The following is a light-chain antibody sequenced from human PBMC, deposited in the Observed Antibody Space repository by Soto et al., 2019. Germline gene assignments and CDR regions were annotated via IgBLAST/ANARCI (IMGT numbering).Light chain of an antibody. Sequence: QAPLTQPACLSGSPGHSITISCAGTSSGFGNYNLVSWYQQHPGKAPKLIICEVNTRPSGVSNRFSGSKSGNTASLTISGLQAEDEADYYCCSYAGTVPYVFGTGTKVTVL. CDR2: EVN. V-gene: IGLV2-23*02. J-gene: IGLJ1*01. CDR3: CSYAGTVPYV. CDR1: SSGFGNYNL.